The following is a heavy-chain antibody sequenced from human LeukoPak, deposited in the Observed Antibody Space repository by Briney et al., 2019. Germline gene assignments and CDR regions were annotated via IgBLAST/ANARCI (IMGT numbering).Heavy chain of an antibody. CDR1: GGSISSGSYY. CDR2: IYTSGST. Sequence: SETLSLTCTVSGGSISSGSYYWSWIRPPAGKGLEWIGRIYTSGSTNYNPSLKSRVTISVDTSKNQFSLKLSSVTAADTAVYYCARDASGSYLGFDYWGQGTLVTVSS. D-gene: IGHD1-26*01. V-gene: IGHV4-61*02. J-gene: IGHJ4*02. CDR3: ARDASGSYLGFDY.